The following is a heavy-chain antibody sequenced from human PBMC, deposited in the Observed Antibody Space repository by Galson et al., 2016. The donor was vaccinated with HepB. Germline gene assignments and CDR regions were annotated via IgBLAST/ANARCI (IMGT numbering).Heavy chain of an antibody. CDR3: ACRATASGTFHFDA. V-gene: IGHV3-30*03. CDR1: GFTFNNFG. D-gene: IGHD1/OR15-1a*01. Sequence: SLRLSCAASGFTFNNFGLHWVRQAPGKGLEWVAVISYDGSNKNYVDSVTGRFTISRDDSNNTLFLVMNSLRAEDTAVYYCACRATASGTFHFDAWGRGTLVTVSS. CDR2: ISYDGSNK. J-gene: IGHJ4*02.